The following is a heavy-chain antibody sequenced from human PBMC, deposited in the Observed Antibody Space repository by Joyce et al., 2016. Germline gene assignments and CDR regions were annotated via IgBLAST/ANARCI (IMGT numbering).Heavy chain of an antibody. CDR2: IYYSGST. CDR1: GGFISIHY. CDR3: ARGLGTPYGMDV. Sequence: QVQLQESGPGLVKPSETLSLTCTVSGGFISIHYWSWIRQPPGKRLEWMGYIYYSGSTNYNPSLKSRVTISVDTSKNQFSLKLSSVSAADTAVYYCARGLGTPYGMDVWGQGTTVTVSS. D-gene: IGHD7-27*01. J-gene: IGHJ6*02. V-gene: IGHV4-59*11.